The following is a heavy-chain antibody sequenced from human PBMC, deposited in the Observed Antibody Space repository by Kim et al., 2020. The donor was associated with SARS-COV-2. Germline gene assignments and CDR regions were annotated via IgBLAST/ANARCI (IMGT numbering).Heavy chain of an antibody. Sequence: TKYPDSVRGRFTVSRDNAKNTVYLQRNILRGEETAMYYCVRALGGLDVWGQGTLVTVPS. CDR3: VRALGGLDV. J-gene: IGHJ4*02. D-gene: IGHD3-16*01. CDR2: T. V-gene: IGHV3-74*03.